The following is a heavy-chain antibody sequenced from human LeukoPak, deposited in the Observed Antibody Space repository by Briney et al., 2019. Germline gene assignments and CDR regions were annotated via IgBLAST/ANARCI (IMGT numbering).Heavy chain of an antibody. CDR1: GGTFSGYA. Sequence: SVKVSCKASGGTFSGYAISWVRQAPGQGLEWMGGIIPIFGTANYAQKFQGRVTITADESTSTAYMELSSLRSEDTAVYYCAREWRYYYDSSGYGVGWFDPWGQGTLVTVSS. CDR3: AREWRYYYDSSGYGVGWFDP. D-gene: IGHD3-22*01. CDR2: IIPIFGTA. J-gene: IGHJ5*02. V-gene: IGHV1-69*13.